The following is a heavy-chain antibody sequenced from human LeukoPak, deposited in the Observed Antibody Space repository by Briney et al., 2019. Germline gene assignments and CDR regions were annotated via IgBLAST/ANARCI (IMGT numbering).Heavy chain of an antibody. CDR2: ISYDGSNK. Sequence: VRALRLCSPATEFTFSTYAIHWPGQAPGKGLEWVAVISYDGSNKYYVDSVKGRFTIARDNSKNTVYLQMNSLRAEDMAVYYCAREEWYYFDYWGQGTLVTVSS. CDR1: EFTFSTYA. V-gene: IGHV3-30-3*01. CDR3: AREEWYYFDY. J-gene: IGHJ4*02. D-gene: IGHD3-3*01.